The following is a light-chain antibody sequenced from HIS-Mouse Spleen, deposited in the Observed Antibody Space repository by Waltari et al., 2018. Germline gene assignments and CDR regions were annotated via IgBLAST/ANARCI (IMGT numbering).Light chain of an antibody. CDR1: QSVLYRSNNKNH. CDR3: QQYYSTPYT. J-gene: IGKJ2*01. CDR2: WAS. V-gene: IGKV4-1*01. Sequence: DIVMTQSPDSLAVSLGERATINCKSSQSVLYRSNNKNHLAWYQQKPGQPPKLLIYWASTRESGVPDRFSGSGSGTDFTLTISSLQAEDVAVYYCQQYYSTPYTFGQGTKLEIK.